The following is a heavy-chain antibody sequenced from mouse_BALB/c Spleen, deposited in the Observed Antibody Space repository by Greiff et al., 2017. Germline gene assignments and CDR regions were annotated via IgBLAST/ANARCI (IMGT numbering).Heavy chain of an antibody. CDR2: IWSGGST. CDR1: GFSLTSYG. Sequence: QVQLQQSGPGLVQPSQSLSITCTVSGFSLTSYGVHWVRQSPGKGLEWLGVIWSGGSTDYNAAFISRLSISKDNSKSQVFFKMNSLQANDTAIYYCARKPRYGHYPYFDYWGQGTTLTVSS. CDR3: ARKPRYGHYPYFDY. D-gene: IGHD2-10*02. V-gene: IGHV2-2*02. J-gene: IGHJ2*01.